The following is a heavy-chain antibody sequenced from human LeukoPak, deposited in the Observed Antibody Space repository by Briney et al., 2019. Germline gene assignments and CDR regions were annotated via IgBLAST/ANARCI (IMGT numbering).Heavy chain of an antibody. J-gene: IGHJ5*02. CDR2: IYSGGST. CDR1: GFTVSSNY. D-gene: IGHD6-19*01. V-gene: IGHV3-66*01. Sequence: GGSLRLSCAASGFTVSSNYMSWVRQAPGKGLEWVSVIYSGGSTYCADSVKGRFTISRDNSKSTLYLQMNSLRAEDTAVYYCARDRAVAGTRWFDPWGQGTLVTVSS. CDR3: ARDRAVAGTRWFDP.